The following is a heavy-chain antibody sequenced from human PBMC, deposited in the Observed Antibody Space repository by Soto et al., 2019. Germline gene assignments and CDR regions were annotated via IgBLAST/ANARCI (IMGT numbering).Heavy chain of an antibody. V-gene: IGHV4-59*01. CDR2: IYYSGST. J-gene: IGHJ6*03. CDR3: ARSYRRYCSGGSCYSYYYYYMDV. Sequence: SETLSLTCTVSGGSISSYYWSWIRQPPGKGLEWIGYIYYSGSTNYNPSLKSRVTMSVDTSKNQFSLKLSSVTAADTAVYYCARSYRRYCSGGSCYSYYYYYMDVWGKGTTVTVSS. CDR1: GGSISSYY. D-gene: IGHD2-15*01.